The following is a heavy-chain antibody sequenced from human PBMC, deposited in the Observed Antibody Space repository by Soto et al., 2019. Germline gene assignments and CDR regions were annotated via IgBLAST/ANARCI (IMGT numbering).Heavy chain of an antibody. CDR3: AMVDNYVTPTPQDV. V-gene: IGHV1-18*01. CDR2: IRPYTGNT. CDR1: GYIFVNYG. J-gene: IGHJ6*02. Sequence: QVQLGKSGDEVKKLGASVKVSCKAPGYIFVNYGIAWVRKAPGQGREWMGWIRPYTGNTHPASKVKGRLTRRTDTSTSTADMDLGSLTSDDTVVYYCAMVDNYVTPTPQDVWGQGTTVTVSS. D-gene: IGHD3-16*01.